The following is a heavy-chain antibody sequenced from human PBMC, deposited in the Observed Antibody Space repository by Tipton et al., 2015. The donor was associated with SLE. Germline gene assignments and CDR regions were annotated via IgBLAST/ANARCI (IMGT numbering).Heavy chain of an antibody. CDR1: GFTFRTYA. D-gene: IGHD3-10*01. V-gene: IGHV3-23*01. J-gene: IGHJ4*02. CDR2: ISGGGGST. Sequence: SLRLSCAVSGFTFRTYAMSWVRQAPGKGLEWVSTISGGGGSTSYANSVKGRFTISRDNSKNTLYLQLNSLRVGDTAVYYCAKDRAGLEGDYWGQGTLVTVSS. CDR3: AKDRAGLEGDY.